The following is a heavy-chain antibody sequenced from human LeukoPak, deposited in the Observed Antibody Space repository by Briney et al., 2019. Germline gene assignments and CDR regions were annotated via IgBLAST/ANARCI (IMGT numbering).Heavy chain of an antibody. CDR2: IYYSGST. J-gene: IGHJ6*02. CDR1: GGSISSYY. Sequence: SETPSLTCTVSGGSISSYYWIWIRQPPGKGLEWIGYIYYSGSTNYNPSLKSRVTISVDTSENQFSLKLSSVTAADTAVYYCARERGAVAGLFYYYYGMDVWGQGTTVTVSS. V-gene: IGHV4-59*01. D-gene: IGHD6-19*01. CDR3: ARERGAVAGLFYYYYGMDV.